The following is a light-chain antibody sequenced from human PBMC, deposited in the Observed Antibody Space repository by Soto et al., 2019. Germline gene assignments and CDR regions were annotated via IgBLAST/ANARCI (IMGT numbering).Light chain of an antibody. Sequence: QSALTQPASVSGSPGQSITISCTGTSSDVGGYNYVSWYQQHPGKAPKLMIYDVSNRPSGVSNRFSGSKSGSTASLTISGLQAEDEADYYCSSYTSSSTLTTVFGGGTKLTVL. CDR1: SSDVGGYNY. CDR3: SSYTSSSTLTTV. CDR2: DVS. V-gene: IGLV2-14*01. J-gene: IGLJ2*01.